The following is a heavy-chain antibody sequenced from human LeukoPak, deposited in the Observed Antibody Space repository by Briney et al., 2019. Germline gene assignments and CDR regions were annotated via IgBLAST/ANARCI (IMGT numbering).Heavy chain of an antibody. V-gene: IGHV4-34*01. CDR2: INHSGST. J-gene: IGHJ3*02. CDR3: AREKHITMVRGVISSAGAFDI. Sequence: SETLSLTCAVYGGSFSGYYWSWIRQPPGKGLEWIGEINHSGSTNYNPSLKSRVTISVDTSKNQFSLKLSSVTAADTAVYYCAREKHITMVRGVISSAGAFDIWGQGTMVTVSS. CDR1: GGSFSGYY. D-gene: IGHD3-10*01.